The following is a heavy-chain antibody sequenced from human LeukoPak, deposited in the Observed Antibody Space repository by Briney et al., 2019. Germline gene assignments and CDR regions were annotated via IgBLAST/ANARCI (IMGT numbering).Heavy chain of an antibody. J-gene: IGHJ4*02. CDR2: IIPIFGTA. CDR3: ARVLGTEWYYFDY. Sequence: SVKVSCKASGYTFTGYYMHWVRQAPGQGLEWMGGIIPIFGTANYAQKFQGRVTITADEFTSTAYMELSSLRSEDTAVYYCARVLGTEWYYFDYWGQGTLVTVSS. D-gene: IGHD2-8*01. CDR1: GYTFTGYY. V-gene: IGHV1-69*13.